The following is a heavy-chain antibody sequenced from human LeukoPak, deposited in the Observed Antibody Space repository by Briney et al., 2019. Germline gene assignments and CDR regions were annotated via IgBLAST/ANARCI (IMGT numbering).Heavy chain of an antibody. J-gene: IGHJ3*02. CDR2: IYSGGST. D-gene: IGHD2-2*03. CDR3: ARGGYCSSTSCPGGAFDI. V-gene: IGHV3-66*01. CDR1: GFTVSSNY. Sequence: PGGSLRLSCAASGFTVSSNYMSWVRQAPGKGLEWVLVIYSGGSTYYADSVKGRFTISRDNSKNTLYLQMNSLRAEDTAVYYCARGGYCSSTSCPGGAFDIWGQGTMVTVSS.